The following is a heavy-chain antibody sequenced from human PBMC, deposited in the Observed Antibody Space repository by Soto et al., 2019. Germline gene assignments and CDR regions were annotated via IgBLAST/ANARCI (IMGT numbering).Heavy chain of an antibody. V-gene: IGHV3-48*01. CDR2: ISSSSSTI. D-gene: IGHD3-3*01. CDR1: GFTFSSYS. CDR3: ARDGVYYTVYYYYYMDV. Sequence: GGSLRPSGAASGFTFSSYSMNWFRQAPGKGLEWVSYISSSSSTIYYADSVKGRFTISRDNAKNSLYLQMNSLRAEDTAVYYCARDGVYYTVYYYYYMDVWGKGTTVTVSS. J-gene: IGHJ6*03.